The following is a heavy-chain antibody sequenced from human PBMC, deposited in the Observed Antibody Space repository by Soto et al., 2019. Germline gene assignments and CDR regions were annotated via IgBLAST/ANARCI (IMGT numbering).Heavy chain of an antibody. Sequence: PGGSLRLSCGASGFSFSGSAMSWVRQAPGKGLEWVSSISDDGDSTYYADSVKGRFAVSRDNAKNTLYLQMNSLRAEDTAVYYCARGYLWGMDVWGQGTTVTVSS. CDR1: GFSFSGSA. V-gene: IGHV3-23*01. D-gene: IGHD1-20*01. CDR2: ISDDGDST. CDR3: ARGYLWGMDV. J-gene: IGHJ6*02.